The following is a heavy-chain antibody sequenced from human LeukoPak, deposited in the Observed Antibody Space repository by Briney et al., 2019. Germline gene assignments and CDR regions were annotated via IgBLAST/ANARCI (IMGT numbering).Heavy chain of an antibody. CDR2: IRYDGSNK. CDR3: APRSGYCSSTGCSYFDY. Sequence: GGSLRLSCAASGFTFSDYYMSWIRQAPGKGLEWVAFIRYDGSNKYYADSVKGRFTISRDNSKNTLYLQMNSLRAEDTAVYYCAPRSGYCSSTGCSYFDYWGQGTLVTVSS. D-gene: IGHD2-2*01. J-gene: IGHJ4*02. CDR1: GFTFSDYY. V-gene: IGHV3-30*02.